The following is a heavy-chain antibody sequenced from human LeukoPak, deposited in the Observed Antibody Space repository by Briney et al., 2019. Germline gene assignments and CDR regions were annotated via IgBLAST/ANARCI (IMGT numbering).Heavy chain of an antibody. D-gene: IGHD6-19*01. CDR3: ARDSIGPEIAVAGTVDY. CDR1: GGSISSSSYY. J-gene: IGHJ4*02. Sequence: SGTLSLTCTVSGGSISSSSYYWGWIRQPPGKGLEWIGSIYYSGSTYYNPSLKSRVTISVDTSKNQFSLKLSSVTAADTAVYYCARDSIGPEIAVAGTVDYWGQGTLVTVSS. V-gene: IGHV4-39*07. CDR2: IYYSGST.